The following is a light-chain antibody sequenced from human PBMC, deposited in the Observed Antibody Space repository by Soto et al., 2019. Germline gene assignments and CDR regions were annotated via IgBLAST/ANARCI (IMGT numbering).Light chain of an antibody. V-gene: IGKV3-15*01. CDR3: QQRSNWPPFT. Sequence: EVVVTQSPGTLSLSPGERATLSCRASQSVSSNLAWYQQKPGQAPRLLIYGASTRATGIPARFSGSGSGTEFILTISRLQSDDFAVYYCQQRSNWPPFTFGQGTRLEIK. CDR2: GAS. J-gene: IGKJ5*01. CDR1: QSVSSN.